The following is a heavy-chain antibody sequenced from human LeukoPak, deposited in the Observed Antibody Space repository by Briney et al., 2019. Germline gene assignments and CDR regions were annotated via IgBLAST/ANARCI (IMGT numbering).Heavy chain of an antibody. CDR1: GFTFSSYA. CDR3: AKYGSGSYYNGLY. J-gene: IGHJ4*02. Sequence: PGGSLRLSCAASGFTFSSYAMSWVRQAPGKGLEWVSAISGSSGSTYYADSVKGRFTISRDNSKNTLYLQMNSLRDEDTAVYYCAKYGSGSYYNGLYWGQGTLVTVSS. V-gene: IGHV3-23*01. D-gene: IGHD3-10*01. CDR2: ISGSSGST.